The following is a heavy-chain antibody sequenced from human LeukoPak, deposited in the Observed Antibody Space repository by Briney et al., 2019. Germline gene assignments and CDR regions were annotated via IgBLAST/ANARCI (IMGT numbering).Heavy chain of an antibody. Sequence: PSETLSLTCTVSGGSISSYYWSWIRQPPGKGLEWIGYIHYSGSTNYNPSLKSRVTISVDTSKNQFSLKLSSVTAADTAVYYCARNDCSGGTCYSSYWGQGTLVTVSS. J-gene: IGHJ4*02. V-gene: IGHV4-59*08. CDR1: GGSISSYY. CDR2: IHYSGST. CDR3: ARNDCSGGTCYSSY. D-gene: IGHD2-15*01.